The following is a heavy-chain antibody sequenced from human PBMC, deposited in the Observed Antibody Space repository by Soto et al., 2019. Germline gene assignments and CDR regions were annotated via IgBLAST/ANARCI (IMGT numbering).Heavy chain of an antibody. D-gene: IGHD6-6*01. CDR3: ARDGGYSSSSVTRGY. J-gene: IGHJ4*02. Sequence: PGGSLRLSCAASGFTFSNYIINWVRQAPGKGLEWVSSISSSSTYIYYADSVKGRFTISRDNAKNSLYLQMNSLRAEDTAVYYWARDGGYSSSSVTRGYWGQGTRVTIAS. V-gene: IGHV3-21*01. CDR1: GFTFSNYI. CDR2: ISSSSTYI.